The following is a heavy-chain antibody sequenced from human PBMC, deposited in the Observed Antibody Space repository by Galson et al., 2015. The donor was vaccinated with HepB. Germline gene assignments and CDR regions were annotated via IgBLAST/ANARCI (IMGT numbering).Heavy chain of an antibody. V-gene: IGHV3-49*04. CDR3: TRIAGVIPNY. CDR2: IRTRPHGGTT. Sequence: SLRLSCATSGFIFGDFAMSWVRQAPGKGLEWIGFIRTRPHGGTTQCAASVKGRFTISRDDSKRIAYLQMNSLIAEDTAVYYCTRIAGVIPNYWGHGTLVTVSS. CDR1: GFIFGDFA. J-gene: IGHJ4*01. D-gene: IGHD2-21*01.